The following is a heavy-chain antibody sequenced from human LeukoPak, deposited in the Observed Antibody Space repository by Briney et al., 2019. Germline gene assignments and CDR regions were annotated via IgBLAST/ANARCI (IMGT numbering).Heavy chain of an antibody. CDR1: GFTFDDYG. CDR2: ISYDGSNK. D-gene: IGHD2-2*01. V-gene: IGHV3-30*03. J-gene: IGHJ4*02. CDR3: ARDAVD. Sequence: GGSLRLSCAASGFTFDDYGMSWVRQAPGKGLEWVAVISYDGSNKYYADSVKGRFTISRDNSKNTLYLQMNSLRAEDTAVYYCARDAVDWGQGTLVTVSS.